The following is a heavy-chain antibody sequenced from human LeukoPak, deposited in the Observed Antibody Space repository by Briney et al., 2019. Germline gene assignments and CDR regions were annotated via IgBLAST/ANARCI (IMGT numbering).Heavy chain of an antibody. CDR3: ARVVRGVKLRYFDY. J-gene: IGHJ4*02. CDR1: GGSNSSYY. CDR2: IYYSGST. D-gene: IGHD3-9*01. V-gene: IGHV4-59*01. Sequence: SETLSLTCTVSGGSNSSYYWSWIRQPPGKGLEWIGYIYYSGSTNYNPSLKSRVTISVDTSKNQFSLRLSSVTAADTAVYYCARVVRGVKLRYFDYWGQGTLVTASS.